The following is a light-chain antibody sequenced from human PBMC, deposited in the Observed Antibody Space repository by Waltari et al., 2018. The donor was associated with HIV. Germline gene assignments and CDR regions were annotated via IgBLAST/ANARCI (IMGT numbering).Light chain of an antibody. Sequence: QSVLTQPPSASGTPGQRVTISCSGSRSNIASNHVKWYQQLPGTAPKLLIYSNNERPSGVPDLFSGSKSGTSASLAISGLQSEDEADYYCAAWDDNLNGWVFGGGTKLTVL. CDR2: SNN. CDR1: RSNIASNH. V-gene: IGLV1-44*01. CDR3: AAWDDNLNGWV. J-gene: IGLJ3*02.